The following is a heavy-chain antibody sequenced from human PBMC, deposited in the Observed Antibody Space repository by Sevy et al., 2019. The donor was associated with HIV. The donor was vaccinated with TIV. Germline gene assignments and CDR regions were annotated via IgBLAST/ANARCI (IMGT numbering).Heavy chain of an antibody. J-gene: IGHJ6*03. CDR2: IYPGDSDT. CDR1: GYSFTRYW. V-gene: IGHV5-51*01. D-gene: IGHD7-27*01. CDR3: VRHGTGEADYYMDV. Sequence: GESLKISCKGSGYSFTRYWIGWVRQMPGKDLEWMGIIYPGDSDTRYSPSFEGQVTISVDKSINTAYLQWSSLKASDTAMYYCVRHGTGEADYYMDVWGKGTTVTVSS.